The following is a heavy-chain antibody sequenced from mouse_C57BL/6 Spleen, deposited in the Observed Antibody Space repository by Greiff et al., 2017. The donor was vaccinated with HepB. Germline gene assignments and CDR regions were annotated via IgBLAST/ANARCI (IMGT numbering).Heavy chain of an antibody. CDR2: ISYDGSN. V-gene: IGHV3-6*01. CDR1: GYSITSGYY. D-gene: IGHD2-2*01. Sequence: EVQLQESGPGLVKPSQSLSLTCSVTGYSITSGYYWNWIRQFPGNKLEWMGYISYDGSNNYNPSLKNRISITRDTSKNQFFLKLNSVTPEDTATYYCARGGLYYGYDVWFAYWGQGTLVTVSA. J-gene: IGHJ3*01. CDR3: ARGGLYYGYDVWFAY.